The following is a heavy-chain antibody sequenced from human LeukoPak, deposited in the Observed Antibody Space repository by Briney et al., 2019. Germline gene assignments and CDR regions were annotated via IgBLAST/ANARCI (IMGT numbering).Heavy chain of an antibody. Sequence: SETLSLTCTVSGGSISSSSYSWGWIRQPPGKGLEWIGSIYYSGSTNYNPSLKSRVTMSVDTSKNQFSLKLSPVTAADTAVYYCASRIGYYYYYGMDVWGQGTTVTVSS. CDR2: IYYSGST. CDR1: GGSISSSSYS. V-gene: IGHV4-39*07. D-gene: IGHD2-15*01. J-gene: IGHJ6*02. CDR3: ASRIGYYYYYGMDV.